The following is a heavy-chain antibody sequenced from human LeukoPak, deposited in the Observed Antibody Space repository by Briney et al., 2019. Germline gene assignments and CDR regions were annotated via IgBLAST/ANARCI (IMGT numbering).Heavy chain of an antibody. J-gene: IGHJ5*02. CDR3: ARGVVVVPAARWFDP. CDR1: GFTFSSYS. D-gene: IGHD2-2*01. CDR2: ISSSSSYI. Sequence: GGSLRLSCAASGFTFSSYSMNWVLQAPGNGLEWVSSISSSSSYIYYADSVKGRFTISRDNAKNSLYLQMNSLRAEDTAVYYCARGVVVVPAARWFDPWGQGTLVTVSS. V-gene: IGHV3-21*01.